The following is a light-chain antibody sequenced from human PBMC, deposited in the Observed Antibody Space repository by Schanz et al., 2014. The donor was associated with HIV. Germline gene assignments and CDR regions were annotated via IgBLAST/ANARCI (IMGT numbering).Light chain of an antibody. V-gene: IGLV1-51*01. CDR1: SSNIVNNY. Sequence: QSVLTQPPSVSAAPGQKVTISCSGSSSNIVNNYVSWYQQLPGTAPKLLIYDNNKRPSGIPDRFSGSKSGTSATLGITGLQTGDEADYYCGTWDNSLSAGVFGGGTKFTVL. CDR3: GTWDNSLSAGV. CDR2: DNN. J-gene: IGLJ2*01.